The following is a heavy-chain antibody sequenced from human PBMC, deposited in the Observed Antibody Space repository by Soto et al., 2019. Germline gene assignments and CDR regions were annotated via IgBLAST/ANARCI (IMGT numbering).Heavy chain of an antibody. CDR1: GFSLSNARMG. CDR3: ARINADTYSHCDAMDV. Sequence: QVTLKESGPVLVKPTETLTLTCTISGFSLSNARMGVSSIRQSPGKALEWLAHIFSDAERSYSTSMQSKLTISTDTSGTQVVLTMTNMDPVDKVTYYCARINADTYSHCDAMDVWGQGPTVNASS. J-gene: IGHJ6*02. V-gene: IGHV2-26*03. CDR2: IFSDAER.